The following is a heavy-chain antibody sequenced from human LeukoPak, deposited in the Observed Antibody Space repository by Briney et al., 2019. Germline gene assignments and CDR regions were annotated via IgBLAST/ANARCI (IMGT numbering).Heavy chain of an antibody. CDR1: GASISTYY. V-gene: IGHV4-59*01. Sequence: PSETLSLTCTVSGASISTYYWNWIRQPPGKGLEWIGYIYYSGSTNYNPSLKSRVTISVDTSKNQFSLKLSSVTAADTAVYYCARGYLADYWGQGTLVTVSS. D-gene: IGHD1-1*01. CDR2: IYYSGST. J-gene: IGHJ4*02. CDR3: ARGYLADY.